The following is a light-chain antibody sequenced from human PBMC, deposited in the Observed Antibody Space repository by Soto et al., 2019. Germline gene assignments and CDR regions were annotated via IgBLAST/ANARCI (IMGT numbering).Light chain of an antibody. V-gene: IGKV3D-15*01. J-gene: IGKJ2*01. CDR2: DVS. Sequence: EIVLTQSPDTLSVSPGESATLSCRASQSICTKLAWYQHRPGQAPRLLIYDVSNRATGIPARFSGSGSGAEFTLTISSLQSEDCAIYYCQQYDNWPPEYTFGQGTKVEIK. CDR1: QSICTK. CDR3: QQYDNWPPEYT.